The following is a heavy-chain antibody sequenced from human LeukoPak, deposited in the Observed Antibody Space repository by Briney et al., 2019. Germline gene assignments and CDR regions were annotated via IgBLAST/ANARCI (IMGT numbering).Heavy chain of an antibody. D-gene: IGHD5-24*01. J-gene: IGHJ6*03. CDR3: ARGETMDV. V-gene: IGHV3-7*01. CDR2: INEDGSEK. Sequence: GGSLRLSCVALEFSFETYWMSWVRQAPGKGPEWVANINEDGSEKHYVGSVRGRFTIYRDNADNSLHLQMNSLRPEDMAVYYCARGETMDVWGKGTTVTVSS. CDR1: EFSFETYW.